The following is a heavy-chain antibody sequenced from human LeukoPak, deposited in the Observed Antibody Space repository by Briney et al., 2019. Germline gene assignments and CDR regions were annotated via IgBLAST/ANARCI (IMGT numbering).Heavy chain of an antibody. D-gene: IGHD3-22*01. CDR1: GFTFNNYY. CDR3: ASLYDSNNYPRGPDY. J-gene: IGHJ4*02. Sequence: PGGSLRLSCVASGFTFNNYYMTWVRQAPGKGLEWVANINQDGSGKYYVDSVKGRFTVSRDNAENSLYLHMNSLRPEDTAVYYCASLYDSNNYPRGPDYWSQGTLVTVSS. V-gene: IGHV3-7*01. CDR2: INQDGSGK.